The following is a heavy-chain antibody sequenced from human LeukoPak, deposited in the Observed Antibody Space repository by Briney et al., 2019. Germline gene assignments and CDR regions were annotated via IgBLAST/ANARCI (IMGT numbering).Heavy chain of an antibody. CDR2: INHSGST. Sequence: SETLSLTCAVYGGSFSGYYWSWIRQPPGKGLEWIGEINHSGSTNYNPSLKSRVTISVDTSKNQFSLKLSSVTAADTAVYYCASTDIVVVPAAIRVHNWFDPWGQGTLVTVSS. V-gene: IGHV4-34*01. CDR1: GGSFSGYY. D-gene: IGHD2-2*02. J-gene: IGHJ5*02. CDR3: ASTDIVVVPAAIRVHNWFDP.